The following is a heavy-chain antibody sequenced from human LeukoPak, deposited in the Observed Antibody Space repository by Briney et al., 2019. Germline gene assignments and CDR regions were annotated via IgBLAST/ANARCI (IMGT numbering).Heavy chain of an antibody. D-gene: IGHD1-26*01. V-gene: IGHV5-51*01. J-gene: IGHJ4*02. CDR3: ARDGGSAYYFDY. CDR1: GYSFTNFW. Sequence: PGESLKISCKGSGYSFTNFWIAWVRHMPGKGLEWMGIIYPGHSDTRYNPSFQGQVTISADKSISTAYLQWSSLKASDTAMYYCARDGGSAYYFDYSGQGTLVTVSS. CDR2: IYPGHSDT.